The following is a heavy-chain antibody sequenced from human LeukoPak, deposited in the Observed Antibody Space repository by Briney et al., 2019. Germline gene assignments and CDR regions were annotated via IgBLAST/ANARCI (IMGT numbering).Heavy chain of an antibody. D-gene: IGHD1-26*01. J-gene: IGHJ4*02. V-gene: IGHV3-30*04. Sequence: GGSLRLSCAASGFTFSSYAMHWVRQAPGKGLEWVAVISYDGSNKYYADSVKGRFTISRDNSENTLYLQMNSLRAEDTAVYYCARDSSGSYYFLDYWGQGTLVTVSS. CDR3: ARDSSGSYYFLDY. CDR2: ISYDGSNK. CDR1: GFTFSSYA.